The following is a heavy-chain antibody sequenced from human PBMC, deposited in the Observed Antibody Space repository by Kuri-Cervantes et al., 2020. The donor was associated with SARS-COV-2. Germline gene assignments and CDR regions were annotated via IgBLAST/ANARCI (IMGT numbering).Heavy chain of an antibody. V-gene: IGHV3-48*01. Sequence: GESLKISCAASGFTFSSYSMNWVRQAPGKGLEWVSYISSSSSTIYYADSVKGRFTISRDNAKNSPYLQMNSLRAEDTAVYYCAREGHDYSNYGRWFDPWGQGTLVTVSS. J-gene: IGHJ5*02. CDR1: GFTFSSYS. CDR2: ISSSSSTI. D-gene: IGHD4-11*01. CDR3: AREGHDYSNYGRWFDP.